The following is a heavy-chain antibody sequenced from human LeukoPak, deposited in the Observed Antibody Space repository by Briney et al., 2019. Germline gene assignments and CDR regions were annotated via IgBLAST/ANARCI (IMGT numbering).Heavy chain of an antibody. V-gene: IGHV1-18*01. J-gene: IGHJ6*03. CDR3: ARDRKRGIAAAGNYYYYYYYMDV. CDR2: ISAYNGKT. Sequence: ASVKVSCKASGYTFTSYGISWVRQAPGQGLEWMGWISAYNGKTNYAQKLQGGVTMTTDTSTSTAYMELRSLRSDDTAVYYCARDRKRGIAAAGNYYYYYYYMDVWGKGTTVTVSS. D-gene: IGHD6-13*01. CDR1: GYTFTSYG.